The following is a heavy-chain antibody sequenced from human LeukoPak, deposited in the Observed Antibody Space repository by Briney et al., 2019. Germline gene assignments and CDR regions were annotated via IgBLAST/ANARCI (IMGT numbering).Heavy chain of an antibody. J-gene: IGHJ4*02. D-gene: IGHD3-9*01. V-gene: IGHV3-33*01. CDR3: ARSYDILTGYPVDY. CDR1: GFTFSSYG. Sequence: GGSLRLSCAASGFTFSSYGMHWVRQAPGKGLEWVAVIWYDGSNKYYADSVKGRFTISRDNSKNTLYLQMNSLRAEDTAVYYCARSYDILTGYPVDYWGQGTLVTVSS. CDR2: IWYDGSNK.